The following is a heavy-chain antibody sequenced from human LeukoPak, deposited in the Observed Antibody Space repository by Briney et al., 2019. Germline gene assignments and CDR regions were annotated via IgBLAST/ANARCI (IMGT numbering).Heavy chain of an antibody. J-gene: IGHJ4*02. CDR2: IWYDGSSK. Sequence: PGGSLRLSCAASGFTFSSYAMHWVRQAPGKGLQWVAVIWYDGSSKYYADSVKGRFTISRDNSKNTLYLQMNNLRAEDTAVYYCARDPPTRQYTNSFSLDYWGRGTLVTVSS. D-gene: IGHD6-13*01. V-gene: IGHV3-33*01. CDR3: ARDPPTRQYTNSFSLDY. CDR1: GFTFSSYA.